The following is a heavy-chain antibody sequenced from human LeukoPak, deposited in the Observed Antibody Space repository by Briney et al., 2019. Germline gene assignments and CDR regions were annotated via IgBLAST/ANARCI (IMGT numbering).Heavy chain of an antibody. J-gene: IGHJ4*02. CDR3: ANPRYDSSGYYYVD. CDR2: INGGSGNT. Sequence: ASVKVSCKVSGYTFTSYGISWVRQAPGQRLDWMGWINGGSGNTKYSPEFQGRVTITRDTSASTAYMELSSLRSEDTAVYYCANPRYDSSGYYYVDWGQGTLVTVSS. D-gene: IGHD3-22*01. V-gene: IGHV1-3*01. CDR1: GYTFTSYG.